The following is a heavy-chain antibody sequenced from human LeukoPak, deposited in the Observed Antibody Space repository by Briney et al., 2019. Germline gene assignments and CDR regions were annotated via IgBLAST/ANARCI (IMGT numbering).Heavy chain of an antibody. CDR2: AGTATDT. D-gene: IGHD3-16*01. J-gene: IGHJ4*02. CDR1: GFTFSNFA. CDR3: AXEGSRRRFDFDS. V-gene: IGHV3-23*01. Sequence: PGGSLRLSCAASGFTFSNFAMSWFRQAPGRGLEWVSAAGTATDTSYADSVKGRFTISRDNSKNTLYLQMNSLGAEDTAVYYCAXEGSRRRFDFDSWGRGTLVTVSS.